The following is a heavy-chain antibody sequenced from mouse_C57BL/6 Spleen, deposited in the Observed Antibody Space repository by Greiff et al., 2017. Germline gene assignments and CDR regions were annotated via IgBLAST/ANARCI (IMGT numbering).Heavy chain of an antibody. CDR1: GYSITRGYY. V-gene: IGHV3-6*01. CDR2: ISDDGSN. D-gene: IGHD2-4*01. CDR3: ARVLDYDGFAC. Sequence: VQLKQSGPGLVKPSQSLSLTCSVTGYSITRGYYWNWIRQFPGNKLEWMGYISDDGSNNYNPSLKNRISITRDTSKNQFFLKLNSVTTEDSATYYCARVLDYDGFACWGQGTLVTVSA. J-gene: IGHJ3*01.